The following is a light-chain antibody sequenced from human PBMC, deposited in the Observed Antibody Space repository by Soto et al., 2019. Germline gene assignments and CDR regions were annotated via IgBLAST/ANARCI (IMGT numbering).Light chain of an antibody. CDR3: QNYNRAPWT. CDR1: EDISNY. J-gene: IGKJ1*01. CDR2: GAS. Sequence: DIQMTQSPSSLSASVGDRVTITCRASEDISNYLAWYQQKPGKVPKLLIYGASTLQSGVPSRFSGSGSGTYFTLTISSLQTEDVATYYCQNYNRAPWTFGQGTKVE. V-gene: IGKV1-27*01.